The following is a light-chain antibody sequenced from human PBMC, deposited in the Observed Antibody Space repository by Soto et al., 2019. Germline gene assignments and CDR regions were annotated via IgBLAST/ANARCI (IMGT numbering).Light chain of an antibody. CDR3: QSYDSSLSGYV. V-gene: IGLV1-40*01. CDR1: SSNIGAGYD. Sequence: QSVLPQPPSVSGAPRRRVPISCTGSSSNIGAGYDVHWYQQLPGTAPKLLIYGNSNRPSGVPDRFSGSKSGTSASLAITGLQAEDEADYYCQSYDSSLSGYVFGTGTKVTVL. J-gene: IGLJ1*01. CDR2: GNS.